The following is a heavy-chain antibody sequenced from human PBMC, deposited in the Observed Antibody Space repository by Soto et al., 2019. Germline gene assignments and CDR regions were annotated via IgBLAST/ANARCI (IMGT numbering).Heavy chain of an antibody. CDR2: IYYSGST. J-gene: IGHJ6*02. D-gene: IGHD3-3*01. V-gene: IGHV4-30-4*01. Sequence: SETLSLTCTVSGGSISSGDYYWSWIRQPPGKGLEWIGYIYYSGSTYYNPSLKSRVTTSVDTSKNQFSLKLSSVTAADTAVYYCARVVREDFWSGYRYYYGMDVWGQGTTVTVSS. CDR3: ARVVREDFWSGYRYYYGMDV. CDR1: GGSISSGDYY.